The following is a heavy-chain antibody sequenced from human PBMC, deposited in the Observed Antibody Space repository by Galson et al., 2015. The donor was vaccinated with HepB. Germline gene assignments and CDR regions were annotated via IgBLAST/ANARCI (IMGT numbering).Heavy chain of an antibody. CDR2: ISAYNGNT. J-gene: IGHJ3*02. CDR1: GYTFTSYG. V-gene: IGHV1-18*01. CDR3: AARYCSGGSCYNQDAFDI. D-gene: IGHD2-15*01. Sequence: SVKVSCKASGYTFTSYGISWVRQAPGQGLEWMGWISAYNGNTNYAQKLQGRVTMTTDTSTSTAYMELRSLRSDGTAVYYCAARYCSGGSCYNQDAFDIWGQGTMVTVSS.